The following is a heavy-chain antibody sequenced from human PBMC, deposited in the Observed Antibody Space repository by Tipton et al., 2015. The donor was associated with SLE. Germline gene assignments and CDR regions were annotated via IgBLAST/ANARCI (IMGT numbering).Heavy chain of an antibody. CDR1: GGSISSGSYY. CDR3: ARQRTWYSPSGVSGMFNFGTDV. J-gene: IGHJ6*02. V-gene: IGHV4-61*02. Sequence: TLSLTCTVSGGSISSGSYYWSWIRQPAGKGLEWIGRIYTSGSTNYNPSLKSRLTISVDTSKNQFSLKLKYVTAADTAVYFCARQRTWYSPSGVSGMFNFGTDVWGRGTTVTVSS. CDR2: IYTSGST. D-gene: IGHD2-15*01.